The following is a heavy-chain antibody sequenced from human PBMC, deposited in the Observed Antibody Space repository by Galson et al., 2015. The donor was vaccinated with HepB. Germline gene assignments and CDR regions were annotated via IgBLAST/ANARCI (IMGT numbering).Heavy chain of an antibody. CDR3: AKVFAAAAALFDY. V-gene: IGHV3-30*02. CDR1: GFTFSSYG. Sequence: SLRLSCAASGFTFSSYGMHWVRQAPGKGLEWVAFIRYDGSNKYYADSVKGRFTISRDNSKNTLYLQMNSLRAEDTAVYYCAKVFAAAAALFDYWGQGTLVTVSS. CDR2: IRYDGSNK. J-gene: IGHJ4*02. D-gene: IGHD6-13*01.